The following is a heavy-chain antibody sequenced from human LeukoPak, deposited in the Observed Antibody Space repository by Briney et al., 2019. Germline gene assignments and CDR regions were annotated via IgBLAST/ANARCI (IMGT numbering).Heavy chain of an antibody. J-gene: IGHJ4*02. V-gene: IGHV4-34*01. D-gene: IGHD4-11*01. Sequence: SETLSLTCAVYGGSFSGYYWSWIRQPPGKGLEWIGEINHSGSTNYNPSLKSRVTISVDTSKNQFSLKLSSVTAADTAVYYCAKGRETYSNHRYYFAYWGQGTLVTVSS. CDR1: GGSFSGYY. CDR3: AKGRETYSNHRYYFAY. CDR2: INHSGST.